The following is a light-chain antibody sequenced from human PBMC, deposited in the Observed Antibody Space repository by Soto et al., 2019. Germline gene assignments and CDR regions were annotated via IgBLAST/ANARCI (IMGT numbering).Light chain of an antibody. V-gene: IGKV1D-8*01. CDR1: QGVSTY. CDR2: AAS. J-gene: IGKJ4*01. CDR3: QQYYIFPLA. Sequence: VLWKTPSPSLLSASTGDRVTLTCRTSQGVSTYVAWYQQKPGKPPKPLIYAASTLHSGVPARFSGSGSGTDFTLTISGLQSEDFATYYCQQYYIFPLAFGGGTKVDIK.